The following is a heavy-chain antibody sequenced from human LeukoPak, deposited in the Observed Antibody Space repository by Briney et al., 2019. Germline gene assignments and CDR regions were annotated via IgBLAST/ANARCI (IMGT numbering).Heavy chain of an antibody. CDR2: ISGYNGNT. V-gene: IGHV1-18*01. J-gene: IGHJ3*02. CDR3: ARVARYYDSSGYYDAFDI. CDR1: TYTFTRYG. D-gene: IGHD3-22*01. Sequence: ASVKVSCKASTYTFTRYGISWVRQAPGQGLEWMGWISGYNGNTNYAQKLQGRVTMTTDTSTSTAYMELRSLRSDDTAVYYCARVARYYDSSGYYDAFDIWGQGTMVTVSS.